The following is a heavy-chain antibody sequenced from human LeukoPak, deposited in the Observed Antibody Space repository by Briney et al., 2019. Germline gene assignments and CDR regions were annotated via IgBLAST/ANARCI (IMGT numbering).Heavy chain of an antibody. J-gene: IGHJ4*02. D-gene: IGHD3-16*02. CDR3: AKFGPGPPPSVMITFGGVIVRGQGDY. CDR2: ISGSGGST. Sequence: PGGSLRLSCAASGFTFSSYAMSWVRQAPGKGLEWVSAISGSGGSTYYADSVKGRFTISRDNSKNTLYLQMNSLRAEDTAVYYCAKFGPGPPPSVMITFGGVIVRGQGDYWGQGTLVTVSS. V-gene: IGHV3-23*01. CDR1: GFTFSSYA.